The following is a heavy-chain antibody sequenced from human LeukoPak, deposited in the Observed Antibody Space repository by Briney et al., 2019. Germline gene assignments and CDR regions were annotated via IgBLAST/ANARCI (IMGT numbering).Heavy chain of an antibody. CDR1: GFTFSSYA. D-gene: IGHD6-19*01. CDR3: ERDGGAGEGIALAGLDY. V-gene: IGHV3-30-3*01. J-gene: IGHJ4*02. CDR2: ISYDGSNK. Sequence: GRSLRLSCAASGFTFSSYAMHWVRQAPGKGLEWVAVISYDGSNKYYADSVKGRFTISRDNSKNTLYLQMNSLRAEDTAVYYCERDGGAGEGIALAGLDYWGQGTLVTVSS.